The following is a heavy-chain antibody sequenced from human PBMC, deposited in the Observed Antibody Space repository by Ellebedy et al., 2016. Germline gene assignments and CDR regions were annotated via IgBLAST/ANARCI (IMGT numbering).Heavy chain of an antibody. J-gene: IGHJ4*02. CDR3: RQYRYFDWLATYF. CDR1: GGSYRGFY. Sequence: SETLSLTXSLFGGSYRGFYWSWIRQSQGSGLQWIGRVNHDGGTDYNPSLKSRATISVDTSKNQFFLRLTSVTAADTAVYYCRQYRYFDWLATYFWGQGIPVTVSS. CDR2: VNHDGGT. D-gene: IGHD3-9*01. V-gene: IGHV4-34*01.